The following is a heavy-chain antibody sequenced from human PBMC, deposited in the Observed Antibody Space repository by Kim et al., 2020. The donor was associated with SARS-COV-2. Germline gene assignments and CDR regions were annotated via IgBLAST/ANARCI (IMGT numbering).Heavy chain of an antibody. D-gene: IGHD3-3*01. CDR3: ARDVHYDFWSGYLYYFDY. V-gene: IGHV3-21*01. Sequence: GGSLRLSCAASGFTFSSYSMNWVRQAPGKGLEWVSSISSSSSYIYYADSVKGRFTISRDNAKNSLYLQMNSLRAEDTAVYYCARDVHYDFWSGYLYYFDYWGQGTLVTVSP. J-gene: IGHJ4*02. CDR2: ISSSSSYI. CDR1: GFTFSSYS.